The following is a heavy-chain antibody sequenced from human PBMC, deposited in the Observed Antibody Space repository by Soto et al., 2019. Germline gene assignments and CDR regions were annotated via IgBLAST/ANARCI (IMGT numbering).Heavy chain of an antibody. D-gene: IGHD3-9*01. V-gene: IGHV3-30*18. CDR1: GFTFSSYG. Sequence: QVQLVESGGGVVQPGRSLRLSCAASGFTFSSYGMHWVRQAPGKGLEWVAVISYDGSNKYYADSVKGRFTISRDNCKNTMYLQMNSVRDEDTAVYYCAKDRQRYFDWLSRYCGMDFWGQGTTVTVSS. CDR2: ISYDGSNK. J-gene: IGHJ6*02. CDR3: AKDRQRYFDWLSRYCGMDF.